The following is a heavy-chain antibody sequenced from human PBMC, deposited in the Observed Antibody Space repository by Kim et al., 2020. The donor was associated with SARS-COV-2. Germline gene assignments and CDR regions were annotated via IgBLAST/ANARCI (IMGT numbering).Heavy chain of an antibody. CDR3: ARGQPLDY. CDR2: ISYSGNP. CDR1: GGSIGTGGKF. D-gene: IGHD2-2*01. J-gene: IGHJ4*02. V-gene: IGHV4-31*03. Sequence: SETLSLTCSVSGGSIGTGGKFWTWIRQHPAKGLEWIGYISYSGNPHYRPSLRSRVNISLQTSENQFSLTLTSVTAADTAVYYCARGQPLDYWGQGILVTVSS.